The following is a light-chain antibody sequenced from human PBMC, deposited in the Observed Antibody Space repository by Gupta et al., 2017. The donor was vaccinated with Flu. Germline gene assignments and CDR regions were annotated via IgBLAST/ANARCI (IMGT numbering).Light chain of an antibody. Sequence: QSALTQPASVSGSPGQSITISCTGTSSDVGSYNRFSWYQQPPGTAPKLMISDVTHRPSGVPDRFSGSKSGNTASLTISGLQAEDEADYYCSSYTTSNTWVFGGGTKLTVL. CDR1: SSDVGSYNR. CDR3: SSYTTSNTWV. CDR2: DVT. V-gene: IGLV2-18*02. J-gene: IGLJ3*02.